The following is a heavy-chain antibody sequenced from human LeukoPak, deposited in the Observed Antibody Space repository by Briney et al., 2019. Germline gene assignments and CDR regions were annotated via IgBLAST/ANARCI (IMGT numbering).Heavy chain of an antibody. CDR3: ARDGSSFDY. CDR2: IKKDGSEK. J-gene: IGHJ4*02. Sequence: GGSLRLSCAASGFTFSGYWVSWVRQAPGKGLEWVANIKKDGSEKYFMDSVKGRFTISRDNAKNSLYLQMNSLRVEDTAVYYCARDGSSFDYWGQGTLVTVSS. V-gene: IGHV3-7*01. D-gene: IGHD2-15*01. CDR1: GFTFSGYW.